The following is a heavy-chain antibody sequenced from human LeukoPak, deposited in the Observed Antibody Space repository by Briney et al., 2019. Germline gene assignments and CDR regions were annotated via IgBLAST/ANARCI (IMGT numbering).Heavy chain of an antibody. CDR2: IYSGGST. V-gene: IGHV3-66*01. D-gene: IGHD3-22*01. Sequence: GGSLRLSCAASGFTVSSNYMSWVRQAPGKGLEWVSVIYSGGSTYYADSVKGRFTVSRDNSKNTLYLQMNSLRTEDTAVYYCARTGYYYDSSGPLYYFDYWGQGTLVTVSS. CDR3: ARTGYYYDSSGPLYYFDY. J-gene: IGHJ4*02. CDR1: GFTVSSNY.